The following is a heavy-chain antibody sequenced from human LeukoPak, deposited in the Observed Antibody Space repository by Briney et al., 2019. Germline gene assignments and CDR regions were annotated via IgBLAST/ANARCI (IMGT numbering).Heavy chain of an antibody. CDR1: GYTFTSYY. CDR2: INPSGGST. D-gene: IGHD6-13*01. V-gene: IGHV1-46*01. Sequence: ASVKVSCKASGYTFTSYYMHWVRQAPGQGLEWMGIINPSGGSTSYAQKFQGRVTMTRDTSTSTVYMELSSLRSEDTAVYYCAKDAALYSSSWYPFDYWGQGTLVTVSS. J-gene: IGHJ4*02. CDR3: AKDAALYSSSWYPFDY.